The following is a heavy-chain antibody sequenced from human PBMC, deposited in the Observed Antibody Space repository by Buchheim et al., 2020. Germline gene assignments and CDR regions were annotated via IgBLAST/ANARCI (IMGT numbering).Heavy chain of an antibody. J-gene: IGHJ6*02. CDR1: GFLFFDYS. Sequence: EAHLAESGGGLVQPGGSLRLSCEASGFLFFDYSMSWVRQAPGKGLEWVSFIGSVASIIYYADSVKGRFTISRDNAKNSLYLQMNGLRDEDTAVYYCATPGAYGSGGYYSMDVWGQGTT. D-gene: IGHD3-10*01. V-gene: IGHV3-48*02. CDR3: ATPGAYGSGGYYSMDV. CDR2: IGSVASII.